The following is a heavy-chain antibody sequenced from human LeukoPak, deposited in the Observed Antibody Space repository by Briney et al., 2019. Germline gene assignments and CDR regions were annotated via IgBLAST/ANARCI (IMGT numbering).Heavy chain of an antibody. Sequence: GGSLRLSCAASGFTFSSYAMHWVRQAPGKGLEYVSAISNGGGSTHYANSVKGRFTISRDNSKNTLYLQMGSLRAEDMAVYYCARPYYDIWSAYVYWGQGALVTVSS. CDR2: ISNGGGST. V-gene: IGHV3-64*01. J-gene: IGHJ4*02. CDR3: ARPYYDIWSAYVY. CDR1: GFTFSSYA. D-gene: IGHD3-3*01.